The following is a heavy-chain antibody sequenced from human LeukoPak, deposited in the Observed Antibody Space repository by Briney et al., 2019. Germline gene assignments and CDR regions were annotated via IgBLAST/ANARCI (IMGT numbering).Heavy chain of an antibody. V-gene: IGHV4-59*01. Sequence: SETLSLTCTVSGGSISSYYWSWIRQPPGKGLECIGYIYYSGSTNYNPSLKSRDTISVDTSKNQFSLKLSSVTAADTAVYYCARGACSSTSCYADYWGQGTLVTVSS. CDR1: GGSISSYY. D-gene: IGHD2-2*01. J-gene: IGHJ4*02. CDR3: ARGACSSTSCYADY. CDR2: IYYSGST.